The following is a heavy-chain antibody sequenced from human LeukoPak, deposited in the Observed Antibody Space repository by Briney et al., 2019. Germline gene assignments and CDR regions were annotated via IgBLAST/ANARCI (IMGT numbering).Heavy chain of an antibody. CDR2: IKQDGSEK. V-gene: IGHV3-7*01. CDR3: ARQRYSSSWSAPSDAFDI. CDR1: GFTFSSYW. Sequence: GGSLRLSCAASGFTFSSYWMSWVRQAPGKGLEWVANIKQDGSEKYYVDSVKGRFTISRDNAKNSLYLQMNSLRAEDTAVYYCARQRYSSSWSAPSDAFDIWGHGTMVTVSS. J-gene: IGHJ3*02. D-gene: IGHD6-13*01.